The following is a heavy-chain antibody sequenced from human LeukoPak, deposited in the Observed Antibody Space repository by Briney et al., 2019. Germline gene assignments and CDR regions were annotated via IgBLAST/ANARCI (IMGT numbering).Heavy chain of an antibody. V-gene: IGHV4-59*12. CDR3: ARDASRIQLWPL. D-gene: IGHD5-18*01. CDR2: IYYSGRT. J-gene: IGHJ4*02. Sequence: PSETLSLTCSVSGGSISSYYWSWIRQPPGRGLEWIGYIYYSGRTSYNPSLKSRVTISVDTSKNQFSLRLSSVTAADTAIYYCARDASRIQLWPLWGQGTLVTVSS. CDR1: GGSISSYY.